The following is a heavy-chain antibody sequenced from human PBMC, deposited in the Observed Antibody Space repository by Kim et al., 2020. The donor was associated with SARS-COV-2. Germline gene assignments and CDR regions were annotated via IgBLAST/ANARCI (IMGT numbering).Heavy chain of an antibody. CDR2: NQ. V-gene: IGHV3-30*02. D-gene: IGHD6-19*01. CDR3: VTTDSVTGMDY. J-gene: IGHJ4*02. Sequence: NQYYADSVKGRFTISRDNSKNTVSLQMNSLRVEDTAVYYCVTTDSVTGMDYWGQGTLVTVSS.